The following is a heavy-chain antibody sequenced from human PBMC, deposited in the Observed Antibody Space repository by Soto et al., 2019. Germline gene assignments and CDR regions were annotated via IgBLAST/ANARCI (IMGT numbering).Heavy chain of an antibody. CDR2: INRSRST. Sequence: QVQLQQWGAGLLKPSETLSLTCAVYGESFSGYYWSWIRQPPGKGLEWIGEINRSRSTNHNPSLKGRVTISVDTSKNQFSLKLNSVTAADTAVYYCARGWVGTGSHYFRFWGQGTLVTVSS. D-gene: IGHD3-10*01. CDR1: GESFSGYY. CDR3: ARGWVGTGSHYFRF. V-gene: IGHV4-34*01. J-gene: IGHJ4*02.